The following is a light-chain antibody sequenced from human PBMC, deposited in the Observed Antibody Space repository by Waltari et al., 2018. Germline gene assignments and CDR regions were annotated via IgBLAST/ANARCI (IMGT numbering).Light chain of an antibody. V-gene: IGKV3-15*01. CDR3: QQYNEWPPYT. CDR1: QSVSRD. J-gene: IGKJ2*01. Sequence: EIVMTQSPAPLSVSPGERASPSCRASQSVSRDLAWYQQKPGQAPRLLIYGASTRATGIPDRFSGSGSVTEFTLTISSLQSEDSAIYYFQQYNEWPPYTFGQGTKLEI. CDR2: GAS.